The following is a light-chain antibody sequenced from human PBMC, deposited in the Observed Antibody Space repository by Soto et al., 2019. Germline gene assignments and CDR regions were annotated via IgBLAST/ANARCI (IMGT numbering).Light chain of an antibody. V-gene: IGKV2-28*01. CDR2: LGS. Sequence: DIVMTQSPLSLPVTPGEPASISCRSSQSLLHSNGYNYLDWYLQKPGQSPRLLIYLGSNRASGVPDRFSGSGSGTDFTLKISRVEAEDVGVYYCMQALPFTFGPGTKVDIK. J-gene: IGKJ3*01. CDR1: QSLLHSNGYNY. CDR3: MQALPFT.